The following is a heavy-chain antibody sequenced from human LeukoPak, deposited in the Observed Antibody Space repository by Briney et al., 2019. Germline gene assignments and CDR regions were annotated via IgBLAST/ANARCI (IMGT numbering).Heavy chain of an antibody. J-gene: IGHJ6*02. CDR3: AKGNYDSYYYYGMDV. D-gene: IGHD3-22*01. V-gene: IGHV3-30-3*01. CDR2: ISYDGSNK. CDR1: GFTFSSYA. Sequence: GRSLRLSCAASGFTFSSYAMHWVRQAPGKGLEWVAVISYDGSNKYYADSVKGRFTISRDNSKNTLYLQMNSLRAEDTAVYYCAKGNYDSYYYYGMDVWGQGTTVTVSS.